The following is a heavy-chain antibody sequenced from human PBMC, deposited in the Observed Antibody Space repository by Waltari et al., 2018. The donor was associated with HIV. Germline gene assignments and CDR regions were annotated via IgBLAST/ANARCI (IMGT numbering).Heavy chain of an antibody. V-gene: IGHV3-74*01. J-gene: IGHJ4*02. CDR1: GFSVSNHW. Sequence: VQLVESGGGSIKTGGSLRLSCAASGFSVSNHWMDWVRQGPGKGLVLVARINSDGRSRNYADAVKGRFVISRDNARNTVYLQLNSLRVEDTAMYFCARASHYIEFSTFDGDYYFDVWGRGTRVAVSS. CDR2: INSDGRSR. D-gene: IGHD2-15*01. CDR3: ARASHYIEFSTFDGDYYFDV.